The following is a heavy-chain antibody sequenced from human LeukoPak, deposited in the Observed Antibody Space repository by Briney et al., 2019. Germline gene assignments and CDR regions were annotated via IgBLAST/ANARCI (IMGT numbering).Heavy chain of an antibody. V-gene: IGHV3-23*01. J-gene: IGHJ4*02. CDR1: GFTFSSYA. D-gene: IGHD5-24*01. CDR2: ILNNGDNT. CDR3: TRVGYIDEGIDY. Sequence: GGSLRLSCAASGFTFSSYAMAWVRQAPGKGLEWVSTILNNGDNTYYADSVKGRFTISRDNAKNSLYLQMNSLRAEDTAIYYCTRVGYIDEGIDYWGRGTLVTVSS.